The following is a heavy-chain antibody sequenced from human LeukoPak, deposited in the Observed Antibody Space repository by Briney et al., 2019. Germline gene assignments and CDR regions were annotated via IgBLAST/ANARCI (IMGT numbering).Heavy chain of an antibody. J-gene: IGHJ5*02. D-gene: IGHD3-9*01. Sequence: SETLSLTCTVSGGSISSYYWSWIRRSPGKGLEWIGYIYYSGSTNYNSSLKSRVTISVDTSKNQFSLKLSSVTAADTAVYYCASQRTYYDILTGYREINWFDPWGQGTLVTVSS. V-gene: IGHV4-59*01. CDR1: GGSISSYY. CDR2: IYYSGST. CDR3: ASQRTYYDILTGYREINWFDP.